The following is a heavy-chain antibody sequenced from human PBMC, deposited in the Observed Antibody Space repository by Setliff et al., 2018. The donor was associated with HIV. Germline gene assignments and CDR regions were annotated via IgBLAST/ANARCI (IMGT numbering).Heavy chain of an antibody. CDR2: IYWDDDK. CDR3: AHRLHIWDFFDY. J-gene: IGHJ4*02. CDR1: GFSLSDVRMG. D-gene: IGHD3-16*01. V-gene: IGHV2-5*02. Sequence: SGPTLVNPTETLTLTCTVSGFSLSDVRMGVSWIRQPPGKALEWLAHIYWDDDKLYNPSLKTRLTVTKDTSKNQVVLTMTNMDPVDTATYFCAHRLHIWDFFDYWGPGTVVTVSS.